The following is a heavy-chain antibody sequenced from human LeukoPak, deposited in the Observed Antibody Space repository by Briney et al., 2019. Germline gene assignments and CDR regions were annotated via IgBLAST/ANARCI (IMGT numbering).Heavy chain of an antibody. Sequence: PGGSLRLSCVVSGFTVSSSYMSWVRQAPGKGLEWVSVIYSDDSTFYADSVKGRFTISRDNSKNTVFLQMNSLRAEDTALYYCAKVAHSSGWYWGQGTLVSVYS. V-gene: IGHV3-53*01. CDR1: GFTVSSSY. D-gene: IGHD6-19*01. CDR2: IYSDDST. J-gene: IGHJ4*02. CDR3: AKVAHSSGWY.